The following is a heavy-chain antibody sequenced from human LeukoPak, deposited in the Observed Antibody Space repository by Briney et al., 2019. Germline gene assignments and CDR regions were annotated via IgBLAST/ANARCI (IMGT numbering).Heavy chain of an antibody. CDR1: GGSISSSSYY. Sequence: SETLSLTCTVSGGSISSSSYYWGWIRQPPGTGLEWIGGIYYSGSTYYNPSLKSRVTISVDTSKNQFSLKLSSVTAADTAVYYCGVYAIRDYFDYWGQGTLVTVSS. CDR2: IYYSGST. D-gene: IGHD2-8*01. J-gene: IGHJ4*02. CDR3: GVYAIRDYFDY. V-gene: IGHV4-39*01.